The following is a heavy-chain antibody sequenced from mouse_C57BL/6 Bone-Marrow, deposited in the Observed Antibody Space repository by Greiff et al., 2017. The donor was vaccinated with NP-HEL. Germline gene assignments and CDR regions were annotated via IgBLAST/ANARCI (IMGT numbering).Heavy chain of an antibody. CDR1: GYTFTDYN. CDR2: INPNNGGT. Sequence: EVMLVESGPELVKPGASVKIPCKASGYTFTDYNMDWVKQSHGKSLEWIGDINPNNGGTIYNQKFKGKATLTVDKSSSTAYMELRSLTSEDTAVYYCARKGRAWFAYWGQGTLVTVPA. J-gene: IGHJ3*01. CDR3: ARKGRAWFAY. V-gene: IGHV1-18*01.